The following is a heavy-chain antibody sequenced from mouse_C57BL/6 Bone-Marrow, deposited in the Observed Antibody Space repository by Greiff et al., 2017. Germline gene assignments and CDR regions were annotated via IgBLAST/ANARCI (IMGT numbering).Heavy chain of an antibody. D-gene: IGHD2-1*01. CDR3: SRGGNYGGYYFYY. CDR1: GYTFTTYP. CDR2: FHPYNDDT. Sequence: QVQLQQSGAELVKPGASVKMSCKASGYTFTTYPIEWMKQNHGKSLEWIGNFHPYNDDTKYNEKFKGKATLTVEKSSSTVYLELLRLTSADSAVYYCSRGGNYGGYYFYYWGQGTTLTVSS. J-gene: IGHJ2*01. V-gene: IGHV1-47*01.